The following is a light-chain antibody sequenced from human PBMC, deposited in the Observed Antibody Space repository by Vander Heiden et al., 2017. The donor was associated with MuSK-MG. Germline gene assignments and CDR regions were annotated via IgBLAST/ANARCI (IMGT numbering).Light chain of an antibody. Sequence: EIVFTQSPGTLPLSPGERATLSCRASQSVSSSYLAWYQQKHGQAPRLLIYGASSRATGIPDRFSGSGSATDFTLTISRLEPEDFAVYYCQQYGSSPLYTFGQGTKLEI. V-gene: IGKV3-20*01. J-gene: IGKJ2*01. CDR1: QSVSSSY. CDR2: GAS. CDR3: QQYGSSPLYT.